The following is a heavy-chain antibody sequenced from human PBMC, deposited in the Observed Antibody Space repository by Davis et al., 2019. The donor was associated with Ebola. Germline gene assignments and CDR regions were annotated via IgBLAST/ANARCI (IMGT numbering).Heavy chain of an antibody. CDR3: ARGEMATIDKGDY. D-gene: IGHD5-24*01. CDR2: MNPNSGNA. J-gene: IGHJ4*02. V-gene: IGHV1-8*01. CDR1: GYTFTSYD. Sequence: ASVKVSCKASGYTFTSYDINWVRQATGQGLEWMRWMNPNSGNAGYAQKFQGSATMTRDTSTSTVYMELSSLRSEDTAVYYCARGEMATIDKGDYWGQGTLVTVSS.